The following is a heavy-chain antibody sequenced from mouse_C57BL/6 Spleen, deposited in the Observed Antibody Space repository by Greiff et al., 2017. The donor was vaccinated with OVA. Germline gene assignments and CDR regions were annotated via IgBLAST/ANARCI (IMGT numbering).Heavy chain of an antibody. D-gene: IGHD2-3*01. CDR2: IYPGDGDT. J-gene: IGHJ3*01. V-gene: IGHV1-82*01. Sequence: ESGPELVKPGASVKISCKASGYAFSSSWMNWVKQRPGKGLEWIGRIYPGDGDTNYNGKFKGKATLTADKSSSTAYMQLSSLTSEDSAVYFCAREEGDDGYSFAYWGQGTLVTVSA. CDR1: GYAFSSSW. CDR3: AREEGDDGYSFAY.